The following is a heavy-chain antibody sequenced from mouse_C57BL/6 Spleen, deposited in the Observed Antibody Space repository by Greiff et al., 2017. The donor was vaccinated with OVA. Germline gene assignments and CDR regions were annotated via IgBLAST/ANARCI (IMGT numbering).Heavy chain of an antibody. V-gene: IGHV14-1*01. CDR2: IDPEDGDT. CDR3: TTRYSNYEAWFAY. J-gene: IGHJ3*01. D-gene: IGHD2-5*01. CDR1: GFNIKDYY. Sequence: VQLQQSGAELVRPGASVKLSCTASGFNIKDYYMHWVKQRPEQGLEWIGRIDPEDGDTEYAPKFQGKATMTADTSSNTAYLQLSSLTSEDTAVYYCTTRYSNYEAWFAYWGQGTLVTVSA.